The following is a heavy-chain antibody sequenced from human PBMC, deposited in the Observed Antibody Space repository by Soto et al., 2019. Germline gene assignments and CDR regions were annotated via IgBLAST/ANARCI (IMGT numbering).Heavy chain of an antibody. CDR3: AKVGYYYDSSGYWPHAFDI. Sequence: GGSLRLSCAASGFTFGSYAMSWVRQAPGKGLEWVSAISGSGGSTYYADSVKGRFTISRDNSKNTLYLQMNSLRAEDTAVYYCAKVGYYYDSSGYWPHAFDIWGQGTMVTVSS. CDR1: GFTFGSYA. J-gene: IGHJ3*02. V-gene: IGHV3-23*01. D-gene: IGHD3-22*01. CDR2: ISGSGGST.